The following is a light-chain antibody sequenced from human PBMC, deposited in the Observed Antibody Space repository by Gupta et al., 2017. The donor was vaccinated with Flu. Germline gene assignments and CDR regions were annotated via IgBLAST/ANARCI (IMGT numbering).Light chain of an antibody. J-gene: IGLJ3*02. CDR1: SGNVGNQG. CDR2: RNN. V-gene: IGLV10-54*04. Sequence: TATLTCTGNSGNVGNQGAAWRQQNQDQHPKVRCERNNNRPSGISEGFSASRSGNTASVNITGLQPEEEADDYCSAWDSSRNEWVFGGGTKVTVL. CDR3: SAWDSSRNEWV.